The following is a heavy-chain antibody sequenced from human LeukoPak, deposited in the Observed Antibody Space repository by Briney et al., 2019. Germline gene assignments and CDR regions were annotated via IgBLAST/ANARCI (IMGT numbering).Heavy chain of an antibody. D-gene: IGHD6-19*01. CDR1: GFTFDDYG. CDR3: ARGGTYSSGWYGDFDY. V-gene: IGHV3-20*04. J-gene: IGHJ4*02. CDR2: INWNGGST. Sequence: GGSLRLSCAASGFTFDDYGMSWVRQAPGKGLEWVSGINWNGGSTGYADSVKGRFTISRDNAKNSLYLQMNSLRAEDTALYYCARGGTYSSGWYGDFDYWGQGTLVTVSS.